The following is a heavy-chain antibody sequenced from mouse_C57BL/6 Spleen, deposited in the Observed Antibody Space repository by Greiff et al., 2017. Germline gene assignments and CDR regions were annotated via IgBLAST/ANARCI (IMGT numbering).Heavy chain of an antibody. CDR3: ARGGSNYRWFAY. D-gene: IGHD2-5*01. V-gene: IGHV1-64*01. CDR1: GYTFTSYW. J-gene: IGHJ3*01. CDR2: IHPNSGST. Sequence: QVQLQQPGAELVKPGASVKLSCKASGYTFTSYWMPWVQQRPGQGLEWIGMIHPNSGSTNYNEKFKSKATLTVDKSTSTAYMQLSSLKSEDSAVYYCARGGSNYRWFAYWGQGTLVTVSA.